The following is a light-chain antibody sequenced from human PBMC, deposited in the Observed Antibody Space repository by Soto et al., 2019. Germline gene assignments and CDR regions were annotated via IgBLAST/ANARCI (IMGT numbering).Light chain of an antibody. CDR2: GAS. CDR1: QSVSSSS. CDR3: QQYDSSPRT. Sequence: EIVLTQSPGTLSLSPGERATLSCRTSQSVSSSSLAWYQQKPGQAPRLLISGASSRATGIPDRFSGSGSGTDFTLTISRLEPEDFAVYYCQQYDSSPRTFGQGTKVDI. J-gene: IGKJ1*01. V-gene: IGKV3-20*01.